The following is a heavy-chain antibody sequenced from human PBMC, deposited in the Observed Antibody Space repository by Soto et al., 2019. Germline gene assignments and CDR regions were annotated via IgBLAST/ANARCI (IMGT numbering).Heavy chain of an antibody. Sequence: GEPLKISCKGSGYSFTSYWIGWVRQMPGKGLEWMGIIYPGDSDTRYSPSFQGQVTISADKFISTAYLQWSSLKASDTAMYYCARPEVGQQLGSWAFDIWGQGTMVTVSS. V-gene: IGHV5-51*01. CDR3: ARPEVGQQLGSWAFDI. CDR1: GYSFTSYW. D-gene: IGHD6-13*01. CDR2: IYPGDSDT. J-gene: IGHJ3*02.